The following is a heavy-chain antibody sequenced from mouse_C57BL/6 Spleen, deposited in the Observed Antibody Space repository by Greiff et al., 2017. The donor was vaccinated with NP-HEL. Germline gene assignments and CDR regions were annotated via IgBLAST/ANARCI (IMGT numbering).Heavy chain of an antibody. CDR3: ARAYGYGAYYAMDD. J-gene: IGHJ4*01. D-gene: IGHD2-2*01. CDR1: GFSFTSYA. CDR2: IWTGGGT. Sequence: VKLMESGPGLVAPSQSLSITCTVSGFSFTSYAISWVRQPPGKGLEWLGVIWTGGGTNYNSALKSRLSISKDNSKSQVFLKKNSVQTDDTARYYCARAYGYGAYYAMDDWGQGTSVTVSS. V-gene: IGHV2-9-1*01.